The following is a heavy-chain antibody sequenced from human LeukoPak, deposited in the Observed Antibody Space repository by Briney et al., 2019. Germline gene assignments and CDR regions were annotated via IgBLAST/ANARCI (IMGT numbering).Heavy chain of an antibody. D-gene: IGHD1-26*01. CDR1: GFTFSSYG. Sequence: SGGSLRLSCAASGFTFSSYGMHWVRQAPGQELEWVAFIRYDGSNKYYADSVKGRFTISGDTSKTTLYLQMNSLRAEDTAVYYCANPGVGADYYGSDVWGQGTTVTVSS. CDR2: IRYDGSNK. J-gene: IGHJ6*02. CDR3: ANPGVGADYYGSDV. V-gene: IGHV3-30*02.